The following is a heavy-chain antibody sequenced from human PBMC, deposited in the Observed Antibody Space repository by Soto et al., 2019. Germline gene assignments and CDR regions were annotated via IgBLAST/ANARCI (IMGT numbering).Heavy chain of an antibody. V-gene: IGHV3-33*01. CDR3: ARDRLQWSSSFDY. CDR2: IWYDGSNK. D-gene: IGHD3-10*01. J-gene: IGHJ4*02. Sequence: GGSLRLSCTASGFTFSSYGMHWVRQAPGKGLEWVAVIWYDGSNKYYADSVKGRFTISRDNSKNTLYLQMNSLRAEDTAVYYCARDRLQWSSSFDYWGQGTLVTVSS. CDR1: GFTFSSYG.